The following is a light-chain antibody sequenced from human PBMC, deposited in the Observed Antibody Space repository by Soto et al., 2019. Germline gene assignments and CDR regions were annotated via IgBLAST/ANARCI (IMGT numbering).Light chain of an antibody. CDR2: DAS. V-gene: IGKV1-33*01. CDR1: QNINNY. J-gene: IGKJ5*01. Sequence: DIQMTQSPSSLSASVGGRVTITCQASQNINNYLNWYQQKPGRAPKLLIYDASNLEAGVPSRFRGSGSGTDFTFTISSLQPDDFALYYCQQYGSSAPITFGQGTRLEIK. CDR3: QQYGSSAPIT.